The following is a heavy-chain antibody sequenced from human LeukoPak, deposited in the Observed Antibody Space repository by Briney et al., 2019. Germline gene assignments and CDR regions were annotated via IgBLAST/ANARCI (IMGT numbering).Heavy chain of an antibody. CDR1: GFTFSSYG. V-gene: IGHV3-21*01. Sequence: KTGGSLRLSCAASGFTFSSYGMHWVRQAPGKGLQWVSSISSTSRYIYYLDSVKGRFTVSRDNAKNSLSLQMNSLGVEDTAVYFCARCYASGIYGIDYWGQGTLVSVSS. J-gene: IGHJ4*02. D-gene: IGHD3-10*01. CDR3: ARCYASGIYGIDY. CDR2: ISSTSRYI.